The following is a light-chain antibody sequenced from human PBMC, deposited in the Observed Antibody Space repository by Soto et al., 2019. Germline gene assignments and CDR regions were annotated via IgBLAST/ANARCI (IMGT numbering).Light chain of an antibody. Sequence: DIQMTQSPSPLSASVGARVTITCRASQSISNYLNWYQQKPGKAPKLLMYAASSLQSGVPSRFSGSGSGTDFTLTISSLQPEDFATYYCQQSYSSPRTFGQGTKVEI. CDR2: AAS. V-gene: IGKV1-39*01. CDR1: QSISNY. J-gene: IGKJ1*01. CDR3: QQSYSSPRT.